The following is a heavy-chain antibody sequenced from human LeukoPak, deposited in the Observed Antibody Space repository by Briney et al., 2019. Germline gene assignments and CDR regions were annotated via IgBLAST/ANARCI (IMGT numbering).Heavy chain of an antibody. Sequence: ASVKVSCKASGYTFTSYGISWVRQAPGQGLEWMGWISAYNGNTNYAQKLQGRVTMTTDTSTSTAYMELRSLRSDDTAVYYCARLVLLWFGEEGWIDPWGQGTLVTVSS. CDR1: GYTFTSYG. J-gene: IGHJ5*02. CDR2: ISAYNGNT. CDR3: ARLVLLWFGEEGWIDP. V-gene: IGHV1-18*01. D-gene: IGHD3-10*01.